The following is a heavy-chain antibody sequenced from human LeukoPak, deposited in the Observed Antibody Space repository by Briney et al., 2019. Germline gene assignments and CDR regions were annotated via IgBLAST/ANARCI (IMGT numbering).Heavy chain of an antibody. CDR2: ISAYNGNT. D-gene: IGHD3-22*01. J-gene: IGHJ4*02. Sequence: GASVKVSCKASGYTFTSYGISWVRQAPGQGLEWMGWISAYNGNTNYAQKFQGRVTMTEDTSTDTAYMELSSLRSEDTAVYYCATYRYYDSSGYPSSPLYWGQGTLVTVSS. CDR1: GYTFTSYG. CDR3: ATYRYYDSSGYPSSPLY. V-gene: IGHV1-18*01.